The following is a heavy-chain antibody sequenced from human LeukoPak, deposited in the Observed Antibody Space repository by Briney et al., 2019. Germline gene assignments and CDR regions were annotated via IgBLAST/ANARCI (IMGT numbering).Heavy chain of an antibody. D-gene: IGHD6-19*01. V-gene: IGHV3-21*01. CDR2: ISRSSSYI. J-gene: IGHJ4*02. CDR3: ARAPNRGYSSGFFDY. Sequence: GGSLRLSCAASGFTFSSYSMNWVRQAPGQGLEWVSSISRSSSYIYYADSVKGRFTISRDNAKNSLYLQMNSLRAEDTAVYYCARAPNRGYSSGFFDYWCQGTLVTVSS. CDR1: GFTFSSYS.